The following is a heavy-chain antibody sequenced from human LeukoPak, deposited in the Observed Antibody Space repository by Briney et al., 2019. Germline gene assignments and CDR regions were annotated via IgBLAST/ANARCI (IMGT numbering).Heavy chain of an antibody. Sequence: GGSLRLSCAASGFTFSSYGMHWVRQAPGKGLEWVAVISYDGSNKYYADSVKGRFTISRDNSKNTLYLQMNSLRAEDTAVYYCAKDKVALPPDAFDIWGQGTMVTVSS. J-gene: IGHJ3*02. CDR1: GFTFSSYG. CDR3: AKDKVALPPDAFDI. CDR2: ISYDGSNK. V-gene: IGHV3-30*18. D-gene: IGHD2-15*01.